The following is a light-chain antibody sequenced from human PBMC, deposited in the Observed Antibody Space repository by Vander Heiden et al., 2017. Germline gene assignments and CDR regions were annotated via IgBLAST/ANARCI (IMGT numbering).Light chain of an antibody. CDR1: QDISNY. V-gene: IGKV1-33*01. CDR3: QPYDTLHS. CDR2: DAS. Sequence: DIQMTQSPSSLSASVGDRVTITCQASQDISNYLNWYQQKPGKAPKLLIYDASTWEKGVPSKFTGTGFGTDFTFTSSILQSEDIATYYWQPYDTLHSFGPGTKVDIK. J-gene: IGKJ3*01.